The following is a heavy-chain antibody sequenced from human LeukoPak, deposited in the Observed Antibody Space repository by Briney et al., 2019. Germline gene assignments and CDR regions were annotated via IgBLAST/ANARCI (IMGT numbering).Heavy chain of an antibody. J-gene: IGHJ4*02. Sequence: GGSLRLSCAASGFTFSNHWMHWVRQAPGKGLMWVSRINRDGGRTDYADSVKGRFTISRDDAKNTLYLQVNSLRAEDTAVYFCARGGSDTAMAHDYWGQGTLVTVSS. D-gene: IGHD5-18*01. V-gene: IGHV3-74*01. CDR2: INRDGGRT. CDR1: GFTFSNHW. CDR3: ARGGSDTAMAHDY.